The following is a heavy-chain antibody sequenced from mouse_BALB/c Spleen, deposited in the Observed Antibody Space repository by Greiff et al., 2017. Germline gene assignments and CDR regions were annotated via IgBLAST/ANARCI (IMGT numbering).Heavy chain of an antibody. CDR3: ARGGYGSSYGGVFAY. J-gene: IGHJ3*01. CDR1: GYTFTDYA. CDR2: ISTYSGNT. V-gene: IGHV1-67*01. D-gene: IGHD1-1*01. Sequence: QVQLQQSGPELVRPGVSVKISCKGSGYTFTDYAMHWVKQSHAKSLEWIGVISTYSGNTNYNQKFKGKATMTVDKSSSTAYMELARLTSEDSAIYYCARGGYGSSYGGVFAYWGQGTLVTVSA.